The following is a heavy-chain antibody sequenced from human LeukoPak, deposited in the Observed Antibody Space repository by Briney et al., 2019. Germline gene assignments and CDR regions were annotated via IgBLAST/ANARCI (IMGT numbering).Heavy chain of an antibody. V-gene: IGHV4-4*07. J-gene: IGHJ5*02. CDR3: ARDERRGWFDP. CDR2: IHTSGST. CDR1: GGSVSSYY. Sequence: SETLSLTCTVSGGSVSSYYWSWIRQPAGKGLEWIGRIHTSGSTNYNPSLKSRVTMSVDTSKNQFSLTLSSVTAADTAVYFCARDERRGWFDPWGQGTLVTVSS.